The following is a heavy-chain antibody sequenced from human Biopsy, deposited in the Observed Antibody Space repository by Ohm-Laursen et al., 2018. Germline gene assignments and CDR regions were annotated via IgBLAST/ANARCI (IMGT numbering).Heavy chain of an antibody. Sequence: SRRLSCTAPGFTFNINGMQWIRQAPGQGLERVAFIFYDGSNTYYEDPVKGRFTISRDNSRDTLYLQMSSLRAEDTTVYYCAKDRYNYTPIGGFSMDVWGQGTTVTVSS. CDR3: AKDRYNYTPIGGFSMDV. CDR2: IFYDGSNT. J-gene: IGHJ6*02. D-gene: IGHD5-18*01. CDR1: GFTFNING. V-gene: IGHV3-30*18.